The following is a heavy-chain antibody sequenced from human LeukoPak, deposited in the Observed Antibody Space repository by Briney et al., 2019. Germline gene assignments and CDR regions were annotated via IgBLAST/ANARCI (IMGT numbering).Heavy chain of an antibody. V-gene: IGHV5-51*01. CDR1: GYSFTNYW. Sequence: GESLKISCKGSGYSFTNYWIGWVRQMPGKGLEWMGIINPGDSDTRYRPSFKGQVTISADKSISTAYLQWNSLKASDTAMYYCARRQITVAGDFDYWGQGTLVTVTS. CDR2: INPGDSDT. J-gene: IGHJ4*02. CDR3: ARRQITVAGDFDY. D-gene: IGHD6-19*01.